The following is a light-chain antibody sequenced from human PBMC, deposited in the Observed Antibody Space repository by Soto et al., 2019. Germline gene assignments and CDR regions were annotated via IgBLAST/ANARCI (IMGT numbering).Light chain of an antibody. J-gene: IGLJ1*01. CDR3: CSFTSSNTHV. Sequence: QLVLTQPASVSGSPGQSITISCTGTSSDFGNYNLVSWYQQHPGKVPKLILFEVNKRPSGVSGRFSGSKSGNTASLTTSGLQAEDEADYYCCSFTSSNTHVFGTGTKLTVL. V-gene: IGLV2-23*02. CDR1: SSDFGNYNL. CDR2: EVN.